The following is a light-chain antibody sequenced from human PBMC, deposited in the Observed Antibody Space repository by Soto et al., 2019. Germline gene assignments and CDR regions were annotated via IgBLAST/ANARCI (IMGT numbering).Light chain of an antibody. V-gene: IGKV1-27*01. CDR2: AAS. CDR3: PKSNIPPRP. CDR1: QGISNY. Sequence: DIEVAQYKSSLSASVGDRVTITCRASQGISNYLAWYQQKPGKIPKLLIYAASTLQSGVPSRFSGSGSATDFTLTISSLQPEDVATYYCPKSNIPPRPFGQGTKVDIK. J-gene: IGKJ1*01.